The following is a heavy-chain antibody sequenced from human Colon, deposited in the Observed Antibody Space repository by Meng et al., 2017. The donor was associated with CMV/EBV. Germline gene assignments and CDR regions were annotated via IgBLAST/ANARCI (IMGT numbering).Heavy chain of an antibody. CDR1: GFTVSSNY. V-gene: IGHV3-7*01. J-gene: IGHJ6*02. Sequence: GGSLRLSCAASGFTVSSNYMSWVRQAPGKGLEWVANIKQDGSEKYYVDSVKGRFTISRDNAKNSLYLQMNSLRAEDTAVYYCARYGDPPYYYYGMDVWGQGTTVTVSS. CDR2: IKQDGSEK. D-gene: IGHD4-17*01. CDR3: ARYGDPPYYYYGMDV.